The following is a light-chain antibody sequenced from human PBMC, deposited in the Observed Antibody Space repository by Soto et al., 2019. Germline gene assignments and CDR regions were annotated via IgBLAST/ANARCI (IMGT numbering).Light chain of an antibody. CDR3: SSYTRSSTLV. V-gene: IGLV2-14*01. CDR2: DVS. J-gene: IGLJ1*01. CDR1: SSDVGGYNY. Sequence: QSALTQPASVSGSPGQSITISCTGTSSDVGGYNYVSWYQQHPGKAPKLMIYDVSNRPSGVSNRFSGSKSGNTASLTISGLQAEDAADYYCSSYTRSSTLVFGTGTKLTVL.